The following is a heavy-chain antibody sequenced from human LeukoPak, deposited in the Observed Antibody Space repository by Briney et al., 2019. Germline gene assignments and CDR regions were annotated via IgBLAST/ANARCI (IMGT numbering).Heavy chain of an antibody. D-gene: IGHD1-1*01. CDR3: ARAPTGTGGWNWFDP. CDR1: GYTFTSHD. Sequence: ASVKVSCKVSGYTFTSHDIDWVRQAAGQGLEWMGWMNPNSGNTGYAQKFQGRVTMTRDTSINTAYMELSSLRSEDTAVYYCARAPTGTGGWNWFDPWGQGTLVTVSS. CDR2: MNPNSGNT. J-gene: IGHJ5*02. V-gene: IGHV1-8*01.